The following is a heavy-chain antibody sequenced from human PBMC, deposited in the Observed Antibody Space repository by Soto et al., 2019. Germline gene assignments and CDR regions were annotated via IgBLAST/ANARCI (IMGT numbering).Heavy chain of an antibody. CDR3: ARDLGTMNGMDV. D-gene: IGHD7-27*01. CDR1: GGTFSSYA. V-gene: IGHV1-69*13. CDR2: IIPIFGTA. J-gene: IGHJ6*02. Sequence: SVKVSCKASGGTFSSYAISWVRQAPGQGLEWMGGIIPIFGTANYAQKFQGRVTITADESTSTAYMELSSLRSEDTAVYYCARDLGTMNGMDVWGQGTTVTVSS.